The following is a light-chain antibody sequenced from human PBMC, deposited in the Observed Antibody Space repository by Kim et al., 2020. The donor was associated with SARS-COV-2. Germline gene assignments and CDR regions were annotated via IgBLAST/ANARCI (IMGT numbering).Light chain of an antibody. CDR3: LQDYNYPYT. Sequence: ASVGDRVTITCRASQGIRNDLGWYQQKPGKAPELLIYAASSLHSEVPSRFSGSGSGTDFTLTISSLQPEDFATYYCLQDYNYPYTFGQGTKLEIK. CDR2: AAS. CDR1: QGIRND. V-gene: IGKV1-6*01. J-gene: IGKJ2*01.